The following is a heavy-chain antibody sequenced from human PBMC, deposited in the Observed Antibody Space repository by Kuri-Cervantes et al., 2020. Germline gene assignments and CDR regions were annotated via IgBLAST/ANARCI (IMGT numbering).Heavy chain of an antibody. CDR2: IYYSGST. V-gene: IGHV4-59*02. CDR3: ARGYYDILTGLPPHFDY. CDR1: GGSVSSYY. J-gene: IGHJ4*02. Sequence: SETLSLTCTVSGGSVSSYYWSWIRQPPGKGLEWIGYIYYSGSTNYNPSLKSRVTISVDTSKNQFSLKLSSVTAADTAVYYCARGYYDILTGLPPHFDYWGQGTLVTVSS. D-gene: IGHD3-9*01.